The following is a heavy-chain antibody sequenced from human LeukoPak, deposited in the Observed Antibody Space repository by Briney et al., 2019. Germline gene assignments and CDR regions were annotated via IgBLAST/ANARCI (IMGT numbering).Heavy chain of an antibody. Sequence: SETLSPTCTVSGGSISSYYWSWIRQPPGKGPEWIGYIYYSGSTNYNPSLKSRVTISVDTSKNQFSLKLSSVTAADTAVYYCARYSYGHRGFDPWGQGTLVTVSS. CDR1: GGSISSYY. D-gene: IGHD5-18*01. CDR2: IYYSGST. V-gene: IGHV4-59*01. J-gene: IGHJ5*02. CDR3: ARYSYGHRGFDP.